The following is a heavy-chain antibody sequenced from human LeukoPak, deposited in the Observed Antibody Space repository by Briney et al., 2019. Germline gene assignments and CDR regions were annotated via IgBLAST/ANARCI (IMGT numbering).Heavy chain of an antibody. D-gene: IGHD5-18*01. V-gene: IGHV5-10-1*01. J-gene: IGHJ4*02. Sequence: GESLKISFQGSGYRFTSYWINWVRPMPGKGLEWMGRVDPSDSYTNYSPSFQGHVSISTDKSISTAYLQWNSLKASDTGTYYCATGVGDTAMVIDYWGQGTLVTVSS. CDR2: VDPSDSYT. CDR3: ATGVGDTAMVIDY. CDR1: GYRFTSYW.